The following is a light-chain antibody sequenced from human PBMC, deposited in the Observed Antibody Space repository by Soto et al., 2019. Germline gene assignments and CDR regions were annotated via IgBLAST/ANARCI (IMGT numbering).Light chain of an antibody. CDR3: CSYAASYTLV. V-gene: IGLV2-11*01. CDR2: DAT. J-gene: IGLJ2*01. CDR1: SSNFGGYNY. Sequence: QSVLTQPRSVSASPGQSVTISCTGTSSNFGGYNYVSWYQQNPGKAPKLMIYDATKRPSGVPDRFSGSKSGNAASLTISGLQAEDEADYYCCSYAASYTLVFGGGTKLTVL.